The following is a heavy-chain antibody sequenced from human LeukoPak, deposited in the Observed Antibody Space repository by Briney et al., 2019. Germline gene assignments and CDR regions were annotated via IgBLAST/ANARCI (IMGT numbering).Heavy chain of an antibody. V-gene: IGHV3-9*01. J-gene: IGHJ6*02. Sequence: GGSLRLSCAASGFTFDDYAMHWVRQAPGKGLEWVSGISWNSGSIGYADSVKGRFTISRDNAKNSLYLQMNSLRAEDTALYYCAKDQYFDWSQPYSMDVWGQGTTVTVSS. CDR3: AKDQYFDWSQPYSMDV. CDR2: ISWNSGSI. D-gene: IGHD3-9*01. CDR1: GFTFDDYA.